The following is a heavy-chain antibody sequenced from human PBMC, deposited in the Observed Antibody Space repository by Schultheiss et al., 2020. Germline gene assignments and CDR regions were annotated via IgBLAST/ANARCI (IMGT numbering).Heavy chain of an antibody. CDR1: GYTFTGYY. CDR2: INPNSGGT. CDR3: ARWEKWGDAFDI. V-gene: IGHV1-2*02. Sequence: GESLKISCKASGYTFTGYYMHWVRQAPGQGLEWMGWINPNSGGTNYAHYAQKFQGRVTMTRDTSISTAYMELSRLRSDDTAVYYCARWEKWGDAFDIWGQGTMVTVSS. J-gene: IGHJ3*02. D-gene: IGHD1-26*01.